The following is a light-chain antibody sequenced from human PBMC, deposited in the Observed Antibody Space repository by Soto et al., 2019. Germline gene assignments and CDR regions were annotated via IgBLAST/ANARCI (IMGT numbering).Light chain of an antibody. V-gene: IGKV1-9*01. CDR3: LQHNTYLFT. CDR2: AAS. Sequence: IQLTQSPSSLSASVGDRVTITCRASQGINSFLAWYQQKPGKAPKLLIYAASTLQSGVPSRFRWSGSGQGVTLAISSLQPEDFATYYCLQHNTYLFTVGGGTKVDIK. J-gene: IGKJ4*01. CDR1: QGINSF.